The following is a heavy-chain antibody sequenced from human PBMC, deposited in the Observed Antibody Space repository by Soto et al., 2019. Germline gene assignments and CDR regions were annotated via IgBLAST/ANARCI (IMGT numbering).Heavy chain of an antibody. J-gene: IGHJ5*02. Sequence: EVQLVESGGGEVRPGESLRLSCAASGFTFDDYGMTWVRQAPGKGLEWVSGINWNGGSIVYADSVKGRFTISRDNAKNSLYLQMNSLRAEDTALYYCARDPPYYYGSGSYWFDPWGQGTLVTVSS. CDR3: ARDPPYYYGSGSYWFDP. V-gene: IGHV3-20*04. CDR1: GFTFDDYG. CDR2: INWNGGSI. D-gene: IGHD3-10*01.